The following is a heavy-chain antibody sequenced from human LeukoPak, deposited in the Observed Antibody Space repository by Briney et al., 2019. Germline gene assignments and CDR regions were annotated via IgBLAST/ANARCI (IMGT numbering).Heavy chain of an antibody. CDR3: ARGGYTSGSDY. D-gene: IGHD6-19*01. CDR1: GFTFSSYW. J-gene: IGHJ4*02. Sequence: PGGSLRLSCAASGFTFSSYWMHWVRQAPGKGLVWVSRINSDGSSTIYADSVKGRFTISRDNAKNTLYLQMNSLRAEDTAVYSCARGGYTSGSDYWGQGPLVTVSS. CDR2: INSDGSST. V-gene: IGHV3-74*01.